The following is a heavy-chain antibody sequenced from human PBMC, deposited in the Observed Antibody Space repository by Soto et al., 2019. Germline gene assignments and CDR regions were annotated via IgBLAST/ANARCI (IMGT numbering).Heavy chain of an antibody. D-gene: IGHD3-3*02. V-gene: IGHV1-69*01. CDR3: ARAFASNKDYFDS. Sequence: QVQLVQSGAEVKKPGSSVKVSCKTSGGTFNSYIITWVRQAPGQGLEWMGGIIPIFGSADYAQKLQGRVKITADESTSTAYMELSSLRSEDTAVDYCARAFASNKDYFDSWGQGTQVTVSS. CDR1: GGTFNSYI. CDR2: IIPIFGSA. J-gene: IGHJ4*02.